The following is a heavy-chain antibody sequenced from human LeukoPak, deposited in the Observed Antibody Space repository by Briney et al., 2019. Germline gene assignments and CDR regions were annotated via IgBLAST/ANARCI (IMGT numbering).Heavy chain of an antibody. CDR3: AKEGIGYCSGGTCYAQGYFDY. V-gene: IGHV3-48*03. CDR2: ISRSDSTI. Sequence: GGSLRLSCAASGFTFSSYEMNWVRQAPGKGLEWVSYISRSDSTIYYADSVKGRFTISRDNAKNSLYLQMNSLRAEDTAVYYCAKEGIGYCSGGTCYAQGYFDYWGQGTLVTVSS. D-gene: IGHD2-15*01. CDR1: GFTFSSYE. J-gene: IGHJ4*02.